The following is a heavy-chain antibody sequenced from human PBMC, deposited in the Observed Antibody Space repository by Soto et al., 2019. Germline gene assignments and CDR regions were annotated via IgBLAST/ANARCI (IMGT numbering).Heavy chain of an antibody. J-gene: IGHJ3*02. D-gene: IGHD3-10*01. CDR3: ARGGHGPKPSGDAFDS. CDR2: IYYSGST. CDR1: GGSISSYY. V-gene: IGHV4-59*01. Sequence: SSETLSLTCTVSGGSISSYYWSWIRQPPGKGLEWIGYIYYSGSTNYNPSLKSRVTISVDTSKNQFSLKLSSVTAADTAVYYCARGGHGPKPSGDAFDSWGQGTMVTVSS.